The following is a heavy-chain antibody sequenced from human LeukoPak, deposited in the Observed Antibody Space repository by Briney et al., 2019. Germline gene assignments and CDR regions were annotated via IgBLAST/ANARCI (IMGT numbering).Heavy chain of an antibody. CDR3: ARVEVIGSTRYFDY. V-gene: IGHV4-31*03. Sequence: SETLFLTCTVSGGSISSGGNYWSWLRQLPGKGLEWIGYIYYVGNTNYNPSLKSRLSMSVDTSNNQFSLRLTSVTAADTAVYYCARVEVIGSTRYFDYWGQGAMVSVSS. D-gene: IGHD3-16*02. J-gene: IGHJ4*02. CDR2: IYYVGNT. CDR1: GGSISSGGNY.